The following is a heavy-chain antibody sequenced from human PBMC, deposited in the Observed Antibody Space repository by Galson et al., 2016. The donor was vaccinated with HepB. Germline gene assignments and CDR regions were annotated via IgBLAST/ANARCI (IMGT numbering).Heavy chain of an antibody. CDR3: ARDRRGGSNTLDY. V-gene: IGHV3-30-3*01. CDR1: GFIFNSHA. Sequence: SLRLSCAASGFIFNSHAMNWVRQAPGKGLEWVAVISYDGSNGYYADSVKGRFTISRDNSKNTLYLHMNSLGAEDTAVYYCARDRRGGSNTLDYWGQGTLVTVSS. D-gene: IGHD1-26*01. CDR2: ISYDGSNG. J-gene: IGHJ4*02.